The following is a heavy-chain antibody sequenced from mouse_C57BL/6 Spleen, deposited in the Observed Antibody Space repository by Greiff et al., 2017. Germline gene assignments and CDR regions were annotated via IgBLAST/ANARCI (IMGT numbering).Heavy chain of an antibody. CDR3: ARYCTRGDYAMDY. D-gene: IGHD2-14*01. CDR1: GYTFTSYW. CDR2: IDPSDSET. V-gene: IGHV1-52*01. J-gene: IGHJ4*01. Sequence: VQLQQPGAELVRPGSSVKLSCTASGYTFTSYWMHWVKQRPIQGLEWIGNIDPSDSETHYNQKFKDKATLTVDKSSSTASMQLSNLTSEDSAVYDCARYCTRGDYAMDYWGQGTSVTVSS.